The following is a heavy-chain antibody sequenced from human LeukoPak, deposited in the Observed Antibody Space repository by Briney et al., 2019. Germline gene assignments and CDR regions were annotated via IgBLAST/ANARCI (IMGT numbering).Heavy chain of an antibody. CDR1: GGSFSDYY. Sequence: SETLSLTCAVYGGSFSDYYWSWIRQPPGKGLEWIGEINHSGSTNYNPSLKSRVTISVDTSKNQFSLKLSSVTAADTAVYYCARGPKRTGYYNAHYYYYYGMDVWGKGTTVTVSS. D-gene: IGHD3-9*01. V-gene: IGHV4-34*01. CDR2: INHSGST. J-gene: IGHJ6*04. CDR3: ARGPKRTGYYNAHYYYYYGMDV.